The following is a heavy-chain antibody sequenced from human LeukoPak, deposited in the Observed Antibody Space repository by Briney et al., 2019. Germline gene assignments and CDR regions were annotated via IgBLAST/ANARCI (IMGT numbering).Heavy chain of an antibody. D-gene: IGHD2-2*01. CDR1: GESFSGYY. Sequence: SETLSLTCAVYGESFSGYYWSWIRQPPGKGLEWIGEINHSGSTNYNPSLKSRVTISVDTSKNQFSLKLSSVTAADTAVYYCAIDCSSTSCYRAPAGYWGQGTLVTVSS. J-gene: IGHJ4*02. CDR3: AIDCSSTSCYRAPAGY. V-gene: IGHV4-34*01. CDR2: INHSGST.